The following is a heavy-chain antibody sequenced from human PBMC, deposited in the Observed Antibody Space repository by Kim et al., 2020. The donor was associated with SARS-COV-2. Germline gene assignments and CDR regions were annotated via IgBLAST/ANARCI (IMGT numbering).Heavy chain of an antibody. CDR2: VNHSGST. Sequence: SETLSLTCADYGGSLSGYYWTWIRQPPGKGLEWIGEVNHSGSTNYNPTLKSRVTISVDTSKNQFSLKLSSVTAADTAVYYCANGGNYCSGGSCFDYWGQGTLVTVSS. CDR1: GGSLSGYY. V-gene: IGHV4-34*01. J-gene: IGHJ4*02. D-gene: IGHD2-15*01. CDR3: ANGGNYCSGGSCFDY.